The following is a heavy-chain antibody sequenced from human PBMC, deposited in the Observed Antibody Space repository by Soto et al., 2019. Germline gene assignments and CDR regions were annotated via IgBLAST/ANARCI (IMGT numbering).Heavy chain of an antibody. CDR2: IRSDGGTT. Sequence: EVQVLESGGGLVQPGGSLRLSCAASGFTFSSNGMNWVRQAPGKGLEWVSGIRSDGGTTYNADSVKGRFTVSRDTSKNTVYLQMNSLRVEDTAIYYCAKGKGVGATPDGANCWGQGTLVTVSS. V-gene: IGHV3-23*01. J-gene: IGHJ4*02. CDR1: GFTFSSNG. CDR3: AKGKGVGATPDGANC. D-gene: IGHD1-26*01.